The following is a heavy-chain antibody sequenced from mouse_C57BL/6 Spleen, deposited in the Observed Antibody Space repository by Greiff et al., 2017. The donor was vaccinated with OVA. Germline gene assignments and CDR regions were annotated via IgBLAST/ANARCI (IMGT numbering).Heavy chain of an antibody. D-gene: IGHD2-5*01. V-gene: IGHV1-85*01. J-gene: IGHJ3*01. CDR2: IYPRDGST. Sequence: QVQLKQSGPELVKPGASVKLSCKASGYTFTSYDINWVKQRPGQGLEWIGWIYPRDGSTKYNEKLKGKTTLTVDTSSSTAYMEIHSLTSEDSAVYFCARSYYSNYDWFAYWGQGTLVTVSA. CDR1: GYTFTSYD. CDR3: ARSYYSNYDWFAY.